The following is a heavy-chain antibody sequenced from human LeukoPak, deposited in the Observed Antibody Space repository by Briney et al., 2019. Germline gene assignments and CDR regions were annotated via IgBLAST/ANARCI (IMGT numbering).Heavy chain of an antibody. V-gene: IGHV3-23*01. CDR1: GFTFSSYA. J-gene: IGHJ4*02. CDR2: ISGSGGST. D-gene: IGHD5-18*01. Sequence: GGSLRLSCAASGFTFSSYAMSWVRQAPGKGLEWVSAISGSGGSTYYADSVKGRFTISRDNSKNTLYLQMNSLRAEDTAVYYCAKSVVGYSYAAPIFDYWGQGTLVTVSP. CDR3: AKSVVGYSYAAPIFDY.